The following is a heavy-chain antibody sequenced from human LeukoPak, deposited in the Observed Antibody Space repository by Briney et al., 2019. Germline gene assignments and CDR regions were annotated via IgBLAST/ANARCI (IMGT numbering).Heavy chain of an antibody. V-gene: IGHV1-69*05. D-gene: IGHD3-3*01. CDR2: IIPIFGTA. CDR3: AGRSGFWSGYYTYNWFDP. CDR1: GGTFISYA. J-gene: IGHJ5*02. Sequence: GASVKVSCKASGGTFISYAISWVRQAPGQGLEWMGGIIPIFGTANYAQKFQGRVTITTDESTSTAYMELSSLRSEDTAVYYCAGRSGFWSGYYTYNWFDPWGQGTLVTVSS.